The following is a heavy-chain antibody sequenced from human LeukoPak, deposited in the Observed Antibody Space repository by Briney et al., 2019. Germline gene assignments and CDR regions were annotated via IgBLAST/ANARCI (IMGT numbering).Heavy chain of an antibody. Sequence: WASVKVSCKASGYTFTGFYMHWVRQAPGQGLEWMGWINPNSCGTNYAQKFQGRVTMTRGTSISTAYMELSRLRSDDTAVYYCARGGRVTTVVTLLDYWGQGTLVTVSS. CDR3: ARGGRVTTVVTLLDY. D-gene: IGHD4-23*01. J-gene: IGHJ4*02. CDR1: GYTFTGFY. CDR2: INPNSCGT. V-gene: IGHV1-2*02.